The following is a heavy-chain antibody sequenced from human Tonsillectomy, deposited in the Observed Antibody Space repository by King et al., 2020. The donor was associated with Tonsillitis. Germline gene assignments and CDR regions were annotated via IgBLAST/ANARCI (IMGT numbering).Heavy chain of an antibody. V-gene: IGHV3-23*01. CDR3: AKELRGYTPDAFDI. J-gene: IGHJ3*02. D-gene: IGHD5-12*01. Sequence: VQSGGSLRLSCAASGFTFSSYAMTWVRQAPGKGLGWVSAITGSGLSTYYADSVKGRFTISRDNSKNTLYLQMNSLRVEDTAVYYCAKELRGYTPDAFDIWGQGTMVTVSS. CDR2: ITGSGLST. CDR1: GFTFSSYA.